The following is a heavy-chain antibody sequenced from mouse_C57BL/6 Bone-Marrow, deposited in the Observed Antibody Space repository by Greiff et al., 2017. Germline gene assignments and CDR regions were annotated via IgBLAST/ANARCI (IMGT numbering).Heavy chain of an antibody. D-gene: IGHD2-4*01. J-gene: IGHJ1*03. Sequence: QVQLQQSGAELVRPGTSGYWLRWVKQRPGQGLEWIGVIDPSDSYTNYTQKFKGKATLTVDKSSCTAYLQLSSLKSEDSAVYYCACDYEWYFDVWGTGTTVTVSS. CDR1: YW. CDR2: IDPSDSYT. V-gene: IGHV1-59*01. CDR3: ACDYEWYFDV.